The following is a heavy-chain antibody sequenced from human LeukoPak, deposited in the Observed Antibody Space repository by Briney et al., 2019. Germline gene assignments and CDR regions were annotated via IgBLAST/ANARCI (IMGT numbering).Heavy chain of an antibody. Sequence: GRSLRLSCAASGFTFGDYAMHWVRQAPGKGLEWVSGISWNSGSIGYADSVKGRFTISRDNAKNSLYLQMNSLRAEDTALYYCAKDMMRRGSLAMDYWGQGTLVTVSS. CDR3: AKDMMRRGSLAMDY. D-gene: IGHD1-26*01. V-gene: IGHV3-9*01. J-gene: IGHJ4*02. CDR1: GFTFGDYA. CDR2: ISWNSGSI.